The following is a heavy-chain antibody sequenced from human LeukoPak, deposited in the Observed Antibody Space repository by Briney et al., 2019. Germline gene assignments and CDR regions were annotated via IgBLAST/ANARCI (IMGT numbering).Heavy chain of an antibody. V-gene: IGHV3-30*02. CDR2: IRYDGSNK. J-gene: IGHJ3*02. D-gene: IGHD3-3*01. CDR1: GSTFSSYG. Sequence: PGGSLRLSCAASGSTFSSYGMHWVRQAPGKGLEWVAFIRYDGSNKYYADSVKGRFTISRDNSKNTLYLQMNSLRAEDTAVYYCAKGVRSGYYRDSTFDIWGQGTMVTVSS. CDR3: AKGVRSGYYRDSTFDI.